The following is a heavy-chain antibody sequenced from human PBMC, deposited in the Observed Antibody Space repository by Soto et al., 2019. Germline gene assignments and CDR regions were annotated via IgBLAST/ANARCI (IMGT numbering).Heavy chain of an antibody. J-gene: IGHJ3*02. Sequence: SETLSLTCTVSGGSISSYYWRWIRQPPGKGLEWIGYIYYSGSTNYNPSLKSRVTISVDTSKNQFSPKLSSVTAADTAVYYCARDSTKYCSGGSCYFDIWGQGTMVTVSS. D-gene: IGHD2-15*01. V-gene: IGHV4-59*12. CDR1: GGSISSYY. CDR2: IYYSGST. CDR3: ARDSTKYCSGGSCYFDI.